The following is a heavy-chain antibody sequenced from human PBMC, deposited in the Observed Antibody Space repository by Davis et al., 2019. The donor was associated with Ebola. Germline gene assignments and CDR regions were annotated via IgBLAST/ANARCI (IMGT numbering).Heavy chain of an antibody. CDR2: IWYDGSNK. V-gene: IGHV3-33*06. D-gene: IGHD3-10*01. CDR3: AKAYFYGSGSYWGYFDY. CDR1: GFTFSSYS. J-gene: IGHJ4*02. Sequence: GESLKISCAASGFTFSSYSMHWVRQAPGKGLEWVAVIWYDGSNKYYADSVKGRFTISRDNSKNTLYLQMNSLRAEDTAVYYCAKAYFYGSGSYWGYFDYWGQGTLVTVSS.